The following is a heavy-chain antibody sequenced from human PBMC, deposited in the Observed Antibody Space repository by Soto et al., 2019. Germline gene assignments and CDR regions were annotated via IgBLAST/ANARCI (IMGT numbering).Heavy chain of an antibody. CDR3: ARRREGTGRTLDY. V-gene: IGHV3-7*05. D-gene: IGHD1-1*01. CDR2: IDQAGSGK. Sequence: EVHLVESGGGLVQRGGSLRLSCAASGFTFRAYWMSWVRQAPGKGLEWVANIDQAGSGKYYVDSVRGRFTISRDSAHNSLYLQTNSLRDEDTAVYFCARRREGTGRTLDYWGQGTLVTVSS. J-gene: IGHJ4*02. CDR1: GFTFRAYW.